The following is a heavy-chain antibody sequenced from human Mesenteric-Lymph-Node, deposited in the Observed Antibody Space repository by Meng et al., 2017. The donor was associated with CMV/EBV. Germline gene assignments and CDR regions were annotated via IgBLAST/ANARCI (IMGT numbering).Heavy chain of an antibody. D-gene: IGHD7-27*01. Sequence: GESLKISCAASGFTFSSYSMNWVRQAPGKGLEWVSSISSSRSYIYYADSVKGRFTISRDNAKNSLHLQMNSLRAEDTALYYCARDWALDFWGQGTLVTVSS. J-gene: IGHJ4*02. CDR1: GFTFSSYS. CDR3: ARDWALDF. CDR2: ISSSRSYI. V-gene: IGHV3-21*01.